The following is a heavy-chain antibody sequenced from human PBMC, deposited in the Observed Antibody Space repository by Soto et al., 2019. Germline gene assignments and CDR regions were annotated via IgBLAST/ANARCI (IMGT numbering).Heavy chain of an antibody. V-gene: IGHV4-39*01. Sequence: SDTLSLTCTFSGFSISSSIYYLGWIRQPPGKGLECIGTINYSGDTYYSASLKSRVSISVDTSKNQFSLNLSSVTAADTAMYYCARQDRGSSSYYYFDFWGQGTLVTVSS. D-gene: IGHD4-4*01. J-gene: IGHJ4*02. CDR3: ARQDRGSSSYYYFDF. CDR2: INYSGDT. CDR1: GFSISSSIYY.